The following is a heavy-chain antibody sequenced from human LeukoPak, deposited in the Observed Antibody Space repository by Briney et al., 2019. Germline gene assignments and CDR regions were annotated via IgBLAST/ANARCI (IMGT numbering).Heavy chain of an antibody. CDR3: ASALTRSGYSDY. Sequence: GGSLRLACAASGFTVSGNYMSWVRHAPGKGLEWVSVIYSGGSTYYADSVKGRFTISRDNSKNTLYLQMNSLRAEDTAVYYCASALTRSGYSDYWGQGTLVTVSS. V-gene: IGHV3-66*01. J-gene: IGHJ4*02. CDR2: IYSGGST. D-gene: IGHD3-3*01. CDR1: GFTVSGNY.